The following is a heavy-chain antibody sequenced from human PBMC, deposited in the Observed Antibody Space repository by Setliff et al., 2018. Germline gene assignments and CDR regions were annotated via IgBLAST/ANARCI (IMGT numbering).Heavy chain of an antibody. CDR3: SREQWLDPPGYYYMDV. Sequence: SETLSLTCTVSGGSISSYYWSWIRQPAGKGLEWIGHIYIGGSANYNPSLKSRVTMSIDTSKNQFSLKLDSVTAADMAVYYCSREQWLDPPGYYYMDVWAKGTTVTVSS. CDR2: IYIGGSA. J-gene: IGHJ6*03. V-gene: IGHV4-4*07. D-gene: IGHD6-19*01. CDR1: GGSISSYY.